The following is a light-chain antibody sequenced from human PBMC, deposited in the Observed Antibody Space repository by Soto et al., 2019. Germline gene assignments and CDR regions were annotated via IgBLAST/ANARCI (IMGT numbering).Light chain of an antibody. CDR1: QAIKDD. CDR2: RSS. CDR3: LQDYNYPYT. Sequence: AIQMTQSPSSLSASVGDRVTITCRASQAIKDDLVWYQQRPGKAPKLLIYRSSNLQSGVPSRFSGSGSGTDFTLTISSLQPEDFATYYFLQDYNYPYTFGQGTKLEIK. V-gene: IGKV1-6*01. J-gene: IGKJ2*01.